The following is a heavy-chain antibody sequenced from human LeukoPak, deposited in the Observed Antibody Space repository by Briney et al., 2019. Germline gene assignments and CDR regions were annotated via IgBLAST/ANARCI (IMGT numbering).Heavy chain of an antibody. CDR1: GFTFSDYY. CDR3: ARVPGSRSPYYFDP. J-gene: IGHJ4*02. D-gene: IGHD1-26*01. CDR2: ISSGGATI. Sequence: GGSLRLSCAASGFTFSDYYMSWVRQAPGKGLEWVSYISSGGATIKYAESVKGRFTISRDNAKNSLYLQMSSVRVEDTAVYYCARVPGSRSPYYFDPWGQGALVTVSP. V-gene: IGHV3-11*04.